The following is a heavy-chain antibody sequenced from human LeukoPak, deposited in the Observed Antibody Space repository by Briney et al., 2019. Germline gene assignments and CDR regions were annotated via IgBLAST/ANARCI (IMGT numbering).Heavy chain of an antibody. CDR1: GFIFTGYY. CDR3: ARDSSGATSAYYFDS. V-gene: IGHV1-2*02. J-gene: IGHJ4*02. D-gene: IGHD1-26*01. CDR2: IDPNSGGT. Sequence: ASVTVSCTASGFIFTGYYMHWVRQAPGPGLERMGWIDPNSGGTNYAQKFQGRVTMTRDTSISTAYMELSRLRPDDTAVYYCARDSSGATSAYYFDSWGQGTLVTVSS.